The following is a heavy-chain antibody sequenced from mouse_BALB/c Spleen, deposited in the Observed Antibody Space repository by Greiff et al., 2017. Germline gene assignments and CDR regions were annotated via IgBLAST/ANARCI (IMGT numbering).Heavy chain of an antibody. CDR3: ARSGYRYDVDFDY. J-gene: IGHJ2*01. CDR1: GFNIKDTY. CDR2: IDPANGNT. Sequence: SGAELVKPGASVKLSCTASGFNIKDTYMHWVKQRPEQGLEWIGRIDPANGNTKYDPKFQGKATITADTSSNTAYLQLSSLTSEDTAVYYCARSGYRYDVDFDYWGQGTTLTVSS. V-gene: IGHV14-3*02. D-gene: IGHD2-14*01.